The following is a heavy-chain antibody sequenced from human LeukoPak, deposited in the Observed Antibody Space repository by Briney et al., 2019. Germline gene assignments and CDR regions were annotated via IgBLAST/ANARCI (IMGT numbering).Heavy chain of an antibody. D-gene: IGHD1-1*01. CDR2: IQSKTDGGTT. Sequence: GGSLRLSCAASGFIFSNTWMSWVRQAPGKGLERVGRIQSKTDGGTTDYAAPVKGKFTISRDDSKNTLYLQMNSLITEDTAVYYCATDKRTSGTTVVHYWGQGTLVTVSS. V-gene: IGHV3-15*01. J-gene: IGHJ4*02. CDR3: ATDKRTSGTTVVHY. CDR1: GFIFSNTW.